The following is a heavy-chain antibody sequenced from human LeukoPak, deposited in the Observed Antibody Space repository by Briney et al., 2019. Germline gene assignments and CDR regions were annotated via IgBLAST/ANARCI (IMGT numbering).Heavy chain of an antibody. J-gene: IGHJ4*01. D-gene: IGHD2-8*01. CDR3: AREPMYAARED. CDR2: ISYDGSNK. CDR1: GFTFSSYA. Sequence: GGSLRLSCAASGFTFSSYAMHWVRQAPGKGLEWVAVISYDGSNKYYADSVKGRFTISRDNSKNTLYLQMSSLRAEDTAVYYCAREPMYAAREDWGQGTLVTVS. V-gene: IGHV3-30*04.